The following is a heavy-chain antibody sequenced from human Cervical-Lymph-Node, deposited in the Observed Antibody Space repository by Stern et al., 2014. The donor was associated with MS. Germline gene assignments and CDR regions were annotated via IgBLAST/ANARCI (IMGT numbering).Heavy chain of an antibody. D-gene: IGHD4-17*01. CDR2: LYPGAPDT. V-gene: IGHV5-51*01. J-gene: IGHJ3*02. CDR1: GYNFATSW. Sequence: EVQLVESGAEVKKPGESLKISCKDSGYNFATSWIGWVRQMPGKGLEWMGLLYPGAPDTRYGPSFQGQVTISADKSINTAYLQWSSLKASDTAMYYCARQLGGARNDYVRAFDIWGQGTMVTVSS. CDR3: ARQLGGARNDYVRAFDI.